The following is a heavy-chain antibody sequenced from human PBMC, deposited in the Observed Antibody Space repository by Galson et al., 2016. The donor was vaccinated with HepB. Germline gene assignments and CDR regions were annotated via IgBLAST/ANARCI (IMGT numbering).Heavy chain of an antibody. CDR2: ISTRSTTI. D-gene: IGHD3-22*01. V-gene: IGHV3-48*02. CDR3: VRDRIGDNSGYY. CDR1: GFSFSTYG. Sequence: SLRLSCAASGFSFSTYGMNWARQAPGKGLEWLSHISTRSTTIYYADSVKGRFTISRDNAKNSLYLQKNSLRDEDTAVYYCVRDRIGDNSGYYWGQGTLVTVSS. J-gene: IGHJ4*02.